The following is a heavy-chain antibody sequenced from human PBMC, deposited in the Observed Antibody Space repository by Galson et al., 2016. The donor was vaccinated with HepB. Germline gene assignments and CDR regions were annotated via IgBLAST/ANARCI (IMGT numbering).Heavy chain of an antibody. CDR3: ARVIVVMPSANWFDP. Sequence: SVXXSCKASGYTFTSYAIHWLRQAPGQRLXXMGWINAGNGNTKYSQXFQGRVTITRDTSAYTAYMELSSLRSEDTAVYYCARVIVVMPSANWFDPWGQGALVTVSS. V-gene: IGHV1-3*01. CDR2: INAGNGNT. CDR1: GYTFTSYA. J-gene: IGHJ5*02. D-gene: IGHD2-8*01.